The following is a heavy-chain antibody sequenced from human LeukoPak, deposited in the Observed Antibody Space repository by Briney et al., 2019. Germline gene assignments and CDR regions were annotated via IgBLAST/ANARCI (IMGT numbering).Heavy chain of an antibody. J-gene: IGHJ4*02. CDR3: ASTSDYFDY. V-gene: IGHV3-48*04. Sequence: GSLRLSCAASGFTFSSYSMNWVRQAPGKGLEWVSYISSSSSTIYYADSVKGRFTISRDNAKNSLYLQMNSLRAEDTAVYYCASTSDYFDYWGQGTLVTVSS. CDR2: ISSSSSTI. D-gene: IGHD2-2*01. CDR1: GFTFSSYS.